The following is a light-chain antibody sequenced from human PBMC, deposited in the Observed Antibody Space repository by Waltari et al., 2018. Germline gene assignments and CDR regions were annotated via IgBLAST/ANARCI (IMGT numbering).Light chain of an antibody. V-gene: IGKV1-NL1*01. CDR2: SAS. CDR1: QDIRSF. CDR3: QQYYTSPLT. Sequence: DIQMTQSPSSLSASVGDRVTITCRASQDIRSFLAWYQQKPGGAPKLLLSSASRLQDGVPYRISGSGSGTDYTLIISSLQPEDSGFFYCQQYYTSPLTFGGGTKVEVK. J-gene: IGKJ4*01.